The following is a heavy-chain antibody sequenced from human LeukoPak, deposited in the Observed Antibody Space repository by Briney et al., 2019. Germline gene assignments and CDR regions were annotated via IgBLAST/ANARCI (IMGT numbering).Heavy chain of an antibody. D-gene: IGHD3-22*01. J-gene: IGHJ5*02. V-gene: IGHV3-15*01. CDR1: GFTFSNAW. CDR3: TTYYYDSSGYYP. CDR2: IKSKTDGGTT. Sequence: RGSLRLSCAASGFTFSNAWMSWVRQAPGKGLEWVGRIKSKTDGGTTDYAAPVKGRLTISRDDSKNTLYLQMNSLKTEDTAVYYCTTYYYDSSGYYPWGQGTLVTVSS.